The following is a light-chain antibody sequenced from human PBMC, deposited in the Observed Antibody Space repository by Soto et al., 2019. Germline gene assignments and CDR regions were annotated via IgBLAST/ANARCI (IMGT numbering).Light chain of an antibody. CDR1: QIVGNS. V-gene: IGKV3-15*01. Sequence: ELVITQYPATLSVYPGQRGTLSCRASQIVGNSLAWYQQKPGQAPRLLIYGVSTRATGIPARFSGSGSGTEFTLTISSLQSEDFAFYYCQQYSKSPWTFGQGTKLDVK. J-gene: IGKJ1*01. CDR2: GVS. CDR3: QQYSKSPWT.